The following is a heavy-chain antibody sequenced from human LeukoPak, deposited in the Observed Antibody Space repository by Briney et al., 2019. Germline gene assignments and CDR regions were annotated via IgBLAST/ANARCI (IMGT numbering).Heavy chain of an antibody. CDR1: GGSISSYY. D-gene: IGHD6-13*01. J-gene: IGHJ6*03. CDR2: IYYSGST. Sequence: SETLSLTRTVSGGSISSYYCSWIRQPPGEGLEWIGYIYYSGSTNYNPSLKSRVTISVDTSKNQFSLKLSSVTAADTAVYYCARVPGEQQLVYYYYYMDVWGKGTTVTVSS. CDR3: ARVPGEQQLVYYYYYMDV. V-gene: IGHV4-59*01.